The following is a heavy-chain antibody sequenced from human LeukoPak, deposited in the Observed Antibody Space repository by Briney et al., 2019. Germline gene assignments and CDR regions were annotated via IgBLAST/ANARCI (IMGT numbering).Heavy chain of an antibody. CDR1: GFTFSSYA. V-gene: IGHV3-23*01. CDR3: AKDRVYDSSGQIDY. J-gene: IGHJ4*02. Sequence: PGGSLRLSCAASGFTFSSYAMSWVRQSPGKGLEWVSSISGSGGSTYYADSLKGRFTISRDSSKNTLYLQMNSLRAEDTAVYYCAKDRVYDSSGQIDYWGQGTLVTVSS. CDR2: ISGSGGST. D-gene: IGHD3-22*01.